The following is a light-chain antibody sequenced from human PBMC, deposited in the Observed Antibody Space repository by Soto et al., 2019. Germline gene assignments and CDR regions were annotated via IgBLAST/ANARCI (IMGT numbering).Light chain of an antibody. CDR1: QDISDV. CDR2: DAS. Sequence: IQMTQAPSSLSGAVGDRVTITCRARQDISDVLNWYQQQPGKAPKVLIYDASKLQTGVPSRFSGRGSGKDFTFTISSLQPDDSGTYYCQQFYDLPITFGQGTRLEIK. CDR3: QQFYDLPIT. V-gene: IGKV1-33*01. J-gene: IGKJ5*01.